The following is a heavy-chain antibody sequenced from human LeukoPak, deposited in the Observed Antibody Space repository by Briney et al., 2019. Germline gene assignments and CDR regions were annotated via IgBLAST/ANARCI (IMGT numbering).Heavy chain of an antibody. D-gene: IGHD6-19*01. Sequence: PGGSLRLSCAAPGFTFSSYSMNWVRQAPGKGLEWVSYISSGSSTIYYTDSLKGRFTISRDNAKNSLYLQMNSLRDEDTAVYYCARGKVGYSNGWSAADYWGQGTLVTVSS. CDR2: ISSGSSTI. V-gene: IGHV3-48*02. CDR3: ARGKVGYSNGWSAADY. J-gene: IGHJ4*02. CDR1: GFTFSSYS.